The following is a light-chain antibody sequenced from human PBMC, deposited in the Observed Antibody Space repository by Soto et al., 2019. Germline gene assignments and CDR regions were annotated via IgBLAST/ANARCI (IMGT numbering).Light chain of an antibody. CDR2: GAS. J-gene: IGKJ1*01. CDR1: QSVSCSY. CDR3: QQYGSSPRT. V-gene: IGKV3-20*01. Sequence: EIVLRQAPGALSLTPGERATLSCRASQSVSCSYLAWYQQKPGQAPRLLIYGASSRATGIPDRFSGSGSGTDFTLTISRLEPEDFAVYYCQQYGSSPRTFGQGTKV.